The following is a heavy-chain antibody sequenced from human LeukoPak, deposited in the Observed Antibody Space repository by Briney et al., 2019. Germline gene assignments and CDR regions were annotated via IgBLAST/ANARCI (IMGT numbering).Heavy chain of an antibody. CDR2: ITFSSSHI. J-gene: IGHJ4*02. D-gene: IGHD3-22*01. V-gene: IGHV3-21*01. CDR1: GFTFSGYV. Sequence: GGSLRLSCAASGFTFSGYVMTWVRHAPGKGRECVSSITFSSSHIYYADSVKGRFTISRDNSKNTLYLQMNSLRAEDTAVYYCASHDSSGYVPNDYWGQGTLVTVSS. CDR3: ASHDSSGYVPNDY.